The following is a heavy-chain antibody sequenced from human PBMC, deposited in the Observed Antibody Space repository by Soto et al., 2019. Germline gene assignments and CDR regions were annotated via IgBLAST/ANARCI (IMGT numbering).Heavy chain of an antibody. Sequence: GGSLRLPCVASGFTFSSYDMHRICQAPGKGQEWAAVMSHDGSQEHYADSVKGRFTISRDNSKTILYFQMNSPRAEATAANSCVRDYEHDENYFDYWGRGTLVTVCS. CDR2: MSHDGSQE. CDR1: GFTFSSYD. CDR3: VRDYEHDENYFDY. D-gene: IGHD3-22*01. V-gene: IGHV3-33*01. J-gene: IGHJ4*02.